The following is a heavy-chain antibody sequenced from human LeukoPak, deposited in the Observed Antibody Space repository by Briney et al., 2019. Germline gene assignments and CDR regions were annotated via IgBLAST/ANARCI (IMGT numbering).Heavy chain of an antibody. Sequence: TLSLTCTVSGGSISSGGYYWSWIRQHPGKGLEWIGYIYYSGSTYYNPSLKSRVTISVDTSKNQFSLKLSSVTAADTAVYYCARDRTTYYDILTGYYTEDYYGMDVWGQGTTVTVSS. CDR1: GGSISSGGYY. D-gene: IGHD3-9*01. J-gene: IGHJ6*02. CDR3: ARDRTTYYDILTGYYTEDYYGMDV. CDR2: IYYSGST. V-gene: IGHV4-31*03.